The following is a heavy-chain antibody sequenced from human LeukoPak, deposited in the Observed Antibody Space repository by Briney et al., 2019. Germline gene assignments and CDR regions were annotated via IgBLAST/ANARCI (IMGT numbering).Heavy chain of an antibody. CDR3: ARANPADFNL. J-gene: IGHJ2*01. V-gene: IGHV3-74*01. CDR1: EFTFSNYW. CDR2: IRYDGIVT. D-gene: IGHD1-14*01. Sequence: PGGSLRPSCVASEFTFSNYWIHWVRQPPGKGLVWVSRIRYDGIVTNYADSVEGRFTISRDNAKNTVHLQMNSLRDDDTAVYYCARANPADFNLWGRGTLVTVSS.